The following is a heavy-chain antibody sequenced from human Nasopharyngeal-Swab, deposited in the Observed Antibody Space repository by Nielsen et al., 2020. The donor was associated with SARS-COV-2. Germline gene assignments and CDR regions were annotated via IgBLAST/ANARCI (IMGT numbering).Heavy chain of an antibody. V-gene: IGHV3-48*01. CDR3: ARGLAVAPYYYYMDV. CDR2: ISSSSSTI. CDR1: GFTFSSYS. J-gene: IGHJ6*03. D-gene: IGHD6-19*01. Sequence: GESLKISCAASGFTFSSYSMNWVRRAPGKGLEWVSYISSSSSTIYYADSVKGRFTISRDNSKNTLYLQMNSLRAEDTAVYYCARGLAVAPYYYYMDVWGKGTTVTVSS.